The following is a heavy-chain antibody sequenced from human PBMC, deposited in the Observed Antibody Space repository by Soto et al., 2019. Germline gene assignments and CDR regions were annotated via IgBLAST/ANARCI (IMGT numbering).Heavy chain of an antibody. CDR2: INAGNGYT. CDR3: ARGGSGSYYEVDY. J-gene: IGHJ4*02. CDR1: GYTFANYA. D-gene: IGHD1-26*01. V-gene: IGHV1-3*01. Sequence: VSVKVSCKASGYTFANYAMHWVRQAPGQRLECMGWINAGNGYTKYSQKFQDRVTITRDTPASTAYMELSSLRSEDTAVYYCARGGSGSYYEVDYWGQGTLVTVSS.